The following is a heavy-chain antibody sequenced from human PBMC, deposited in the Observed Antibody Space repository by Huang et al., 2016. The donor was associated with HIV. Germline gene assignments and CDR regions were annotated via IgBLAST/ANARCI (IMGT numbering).Heavy chain of an antibody. Sequence: QVQLVQSGAEVKKPGASVKVSCKASGYTFTGYYMHWVRQAPGQGLGWMGWINPNSGGTNYAQKFQGRVTMTRDTSISTAYMELSRLRSDDTAVYYCARGVTIFGVVIISWFDPWGQGTLVTVSS. CDR2: INPNSGGT. CDR1: GYTFTGYY. CDR3: ARGVTIFGVVIISWFDP. J-gene: IGHJ5*02. V-gene: IGHV1-2*02. D-gene: IGHD3-3*01.